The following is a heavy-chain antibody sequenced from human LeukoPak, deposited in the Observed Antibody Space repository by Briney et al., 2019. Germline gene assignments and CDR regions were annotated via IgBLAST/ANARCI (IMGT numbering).Heavy chain of an antibody. D-gene: IGHD3-22*01. CDR2: INSDGSST. V-gene: IGHV3-74*01. CDR1: GFTFSSYW. CDR3: AKDRENYYDSSSDY. J-gene: IGHJ4*02. Sequence: GGSLRLSCAASGFTFSSYWMHWVRQAPGKGLVWVSRINSDGSSTSYADSVKGRFTISRDNSKNTLYLQMNSLRAEDTAVYYCAKDRENYYDSSSDYWGQGTLVTVSS.